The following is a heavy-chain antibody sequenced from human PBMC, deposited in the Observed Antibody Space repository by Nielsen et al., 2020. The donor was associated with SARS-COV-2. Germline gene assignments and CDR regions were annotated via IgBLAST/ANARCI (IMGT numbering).Heavy chain of an antibody. CDR3: ARGNLVVVPSPILGLGPFFYSFYLDV. CDR1: GGSVSSNDW. J-gene: IGHJ6*03. Sequence: SETLSLTCAVSGGSVSSNDWWTWVRQSPGKGLEWIGEVSHSGSTFYNPSLKSRVTLSMDKSKSQFSLRLTSVSAADTAVYFCARGNLVVVPSPILGLGPFFYSFYLDVWGKGTTVIVSS. D-gene: IGHD2-2*01. V-gene: IGHV4-4*02. CDR2: VSHSGST.